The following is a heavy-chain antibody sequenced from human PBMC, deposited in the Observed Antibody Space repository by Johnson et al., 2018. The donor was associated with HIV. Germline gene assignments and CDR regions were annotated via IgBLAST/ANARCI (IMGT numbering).Heavy chain of an antibody. Sequence: VQLVESGGGLVQPGRSLRLSCAASGFTFDDYAMHWVRQVPGKGLEWVSRISWNRDNIDYADSVKGRFTISRDNAKNSLYLQMNSLRPEDTALYYCAKGDLTGWSTDALDIRGQGTMVTVSS. CDR2: ISWNRDNI. CDR3: AKGDLTGWSTDALDI. J-gene: IGHJ3*02. V-gene: IGHV3-9*01. D-gene: IGHD3-9*01. CDR1: GFTFDDYA.